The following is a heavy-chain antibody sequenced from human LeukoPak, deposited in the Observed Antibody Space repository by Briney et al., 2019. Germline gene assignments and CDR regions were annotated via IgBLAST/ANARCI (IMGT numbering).Heavy chain of an antibody. CDR2: IKQDGSEK. CDR1: GFTFSSNN. D-gene: IGHD6-19*01. J-gene: IGHJ5*02. V-gene: IGHV3-7*03. CDR3: AREAYSSGWYDWFDP. Sequence: PGGSLRLSCEASGFTFSSNNIHWVRQAPGKGLEWVANIKQDGSEKYYVDSVKGRFTISRDNAKNSLYLQMNSLRAEDTAVYYCAREAYSSGWYDWFDPWGQGTLVTVSS.